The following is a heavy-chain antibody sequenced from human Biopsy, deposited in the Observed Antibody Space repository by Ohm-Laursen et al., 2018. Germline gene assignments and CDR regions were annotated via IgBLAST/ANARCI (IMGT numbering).Heavy chain of an antibody. D-gene: IGHD2-2*01. V-gene: IGHV4-59*01. Sequence: SETLSLTWPVSGGSISGYHWSWIRKSPGKGLEWLAYISYTWGITSNPSLNGRATMSLDTSTNQFSLRLIYVTAADTAVYYCARMPHFDYWGQGILVTVSS. CDR1: GGSISGYH. CDR2: ISYTWGI. J-gene: IGHJ4*02. CDR3: ARMPHFDY.